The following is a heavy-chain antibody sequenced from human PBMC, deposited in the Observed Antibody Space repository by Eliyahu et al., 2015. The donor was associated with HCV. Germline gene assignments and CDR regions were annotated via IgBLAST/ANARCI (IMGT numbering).Heavy chain of an antibody. CDR3: ARDRSRWELLFDY. CDR2: ISFDGSNK. D-gene: IGHD1-26*01. V-gene: IGHV3-30*03. J-gene: IGHJ4*02. CDR1: GFTFSSYG. Sequence: QVQLVESGGGVVQPGRSLRLSCAASGFTFSSYGMHWVRQAPGKGLEWVAVISFDGSNKYFAGSVKGRFTISRDNSKNTLYLQMNNLRAEDTAVYYCARDRSRWELLFDYWGQGTLVTVSS.